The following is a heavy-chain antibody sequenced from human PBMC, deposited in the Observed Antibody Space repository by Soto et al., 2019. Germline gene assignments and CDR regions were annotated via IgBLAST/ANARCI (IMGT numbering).Heavy chain of an antibody. D-gene: IGHD3-9*01. CDR2: IYYSGST. V-gene: IGHV4-39*01. CDR3: ARRWVRYFDWTFDY. J-gene: IGHJ4*02. Sequence: PSETLSLTCTVSGGSISSSSYCWGWIRQPPGKGLEWIGSIYYSGSTYYNPSLKSRVTISVDTSKNQFSLKLSSVTAADTAVYYCARRWVRYFDWTFDYWGQGTLVTVSS. CDR1: GGSISSSSYC.